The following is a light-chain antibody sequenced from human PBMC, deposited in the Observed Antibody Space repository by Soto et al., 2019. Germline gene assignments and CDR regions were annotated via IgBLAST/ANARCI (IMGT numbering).Light chain of an antibody. V-gene: IGLV2-14*01. J-gene: IGLJ3*02. Sequence: QSVLTQPASVSGPPGQSITISCTGTSSDVGGYNYVSWYQQHPGKAPKLMIYDVSNRPSGVSNRFSGSKSVNTASLTISGLRAEDEADYYCGSYTSNTVWVFGGGTKLTVL. CDR2: DVS. CDR3: GSYTSNTVWV. CDR1: SSDVGGYNY.